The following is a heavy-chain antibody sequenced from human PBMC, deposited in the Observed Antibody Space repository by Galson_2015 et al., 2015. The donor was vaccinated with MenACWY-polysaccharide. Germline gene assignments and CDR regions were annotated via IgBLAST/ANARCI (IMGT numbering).Heavy chain of an antibody. CDR1: GGNFSRYV. D-gene: IGHD2-15*01. Sequence: SVKVSCKASGGNFSRYVSSWVRQGPGQGLEWMGGIIPLFGTSKSAQELQGRLKITADDSTTTVSMELSTLRSDDTAVYFCASGAGRLPFDIWGQGTVVADSS. CDR2: IIPLFGTS. CDR3: ASGAGRLPFDI. V-gene: IGHV1-69*13. J-gene: IGHJ5*02.